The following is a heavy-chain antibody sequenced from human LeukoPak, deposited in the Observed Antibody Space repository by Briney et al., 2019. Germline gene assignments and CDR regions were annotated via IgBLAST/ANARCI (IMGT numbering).Heavy chain of an antibody. J-gene: IGHJ5*02. CDR2: IDSDGTRT. V-gene: IGHV3-74*01. Sequence: GGSRRLSCAASGFAFSTYWMHWVRQAPGKGLVWVSRIDSDGTRTTYADSVKGRFTISRDNAKNTLYLQMNSLRAEDTAVYYCARSPNCGGDCSWGQGTLVTVSS. CDR1: GFAFSTYW. CDR3: ARSPNCGGDCS. D-gene: IGHD2-21*02.